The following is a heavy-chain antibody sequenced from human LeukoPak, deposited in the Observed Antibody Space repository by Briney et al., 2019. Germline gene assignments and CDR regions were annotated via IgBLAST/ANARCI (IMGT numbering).Heavy chain of an antibody. CDR2: ISSSSSSI. Sequence: PGGSLRLSCAAFGFTFSGYSMNWVRQVPGKGLEWVSSISSSSSSIYYADSVKGRFTISRDNAKNSLYLQMNSLRAEGTAVYYCARANPPAISFFDYWGQGTLVTVSS. D-gene: IGHD3-9*01. CDR3: ARANPPAISFFDY. CDR1: GFTFSGYS. V-gene: IGHV3-21*01. J-gene: IGHJ4*02.